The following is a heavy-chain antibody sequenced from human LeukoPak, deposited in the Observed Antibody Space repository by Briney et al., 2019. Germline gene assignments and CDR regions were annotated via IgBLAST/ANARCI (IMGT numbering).Heavy chain of an antibody. CDR3: ARGGLGGDISWFDP. V-gene: IGHV3-30*04. Sequence: PGRSLRLSCAASGFTFSSYVMHWVRQAPGKGLEWVAIISYDGSNEYYADSVKGRFTISRDNSKNTLYLQMNSLRAADTAVYYCARGGLGGDISWFDPWGQGTLVTVSS. CDR1: GFTFSSYV. CDR2: ISYDGSNE. D-gene: IGHD4-17*01. J-gene: IGHJ5*02.